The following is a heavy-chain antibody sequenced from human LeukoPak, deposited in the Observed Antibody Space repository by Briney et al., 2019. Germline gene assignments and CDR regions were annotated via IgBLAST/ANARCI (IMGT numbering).Heavy chain of an antibody. CDR2: SKNKANSYTT. V-gene: IGHV3-72*01. CDR3: TRGSWTTGDSYHYGMDV. CDR1: GFTFSDHY. D-gene: IGHD3/OR15-3a*01. Sequence: GGSLRLSCAASGFTFSDHYLDWVRQAPGKGLEWVGRSKNKANSYTTEYAASVKDRFAISRDDSKNSLYLQMNSLKTEDTAVYSCTRGSWTTGDSYHYGMDVWGQGTTVTVSS. J-gene: IGHJ6*02.